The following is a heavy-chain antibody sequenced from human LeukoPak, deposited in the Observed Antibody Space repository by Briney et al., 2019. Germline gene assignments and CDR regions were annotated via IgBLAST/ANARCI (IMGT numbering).Heavy chain of an antibody. J-gene: IGHJ3*02. CDR2: IWHDGSTK. D-gene: IGHD5-24*01. CDR3: VTMTTIYAFDM. Sequence: GGSLRLSCAASGFTLGSYGMHWVRQAPGKGLEWLAVIWHDGSTKDYVDSVKGRFTISRDNSKNTLFLQMNSLRAEDTAVYYCVTMTTIYAFDMWGQGTMVTVSS. V-gene: IGHV3-33*01. CDR1: GFTLGSYG.